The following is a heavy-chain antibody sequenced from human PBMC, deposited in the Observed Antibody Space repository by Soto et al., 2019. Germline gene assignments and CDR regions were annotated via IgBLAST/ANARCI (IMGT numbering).Heavy chain of an antibody. Sequence: GGSLRLSCVGSGFTFRDFAISWFRQAPGKGLQWVSFIRSNIYDGTTEYAASVKGRFTISRDDSKTIAYLQMSSLRTEDTGIYYCTRVSPDCSDGSCYTPDWGQGTLVTVSS. V-gene: IGHV3-49*03. J-gene: IGHJ4*02. D-gene: IGHD2-15*01. CDR1: GFTFRDFA. CDR2: IRSNIYDGTT. CDR3: TRVSPDCSDGSCYTPD.